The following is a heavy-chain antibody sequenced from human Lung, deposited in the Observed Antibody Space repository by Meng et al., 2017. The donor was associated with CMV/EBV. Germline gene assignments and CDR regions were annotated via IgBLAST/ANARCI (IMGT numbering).Heavy chain of an antibody. J-gene: IGHJ4*02. CDR3: ARDGHYDSNGDYDIDY. CDR2: ISTYNGYT. CDR1: GYTFTTYG. V-gene: IGHV1-18*01. Sequence: VQVVQSGGEGKKPGASGKVSCQTSGYTFTTYGIHWVRQAPGQGLEWMAWISTYNGYTDYLERFQGRVTLTTDTSTSTVHMELRSLRSDDTAVYYCARDGHYDSNGDYDIDYWGQGTLVTVSS. D-gene: IGHD3-22*01.